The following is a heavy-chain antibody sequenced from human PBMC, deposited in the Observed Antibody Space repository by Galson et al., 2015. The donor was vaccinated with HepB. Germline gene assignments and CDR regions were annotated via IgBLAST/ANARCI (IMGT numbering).Heavy chain of an antibody. CDR1: GFTFSSHA. CDR3: ATRGWGLVLGG. J-gene: IGHJ4*02. V-gene: IGHV3-23*01. CDR2: INNDGGGA. Sequence: SLRLSCAASGFTFSSHAMNWVRRAPGKGLEWVSGINNDGGGAKHADSVKGRFSISRDNSRNTLYLQMNTLRVEDTAVYYCATRGWGLVLGGWGQGSLVTVSS. D-gene: IGHD3-10*01.